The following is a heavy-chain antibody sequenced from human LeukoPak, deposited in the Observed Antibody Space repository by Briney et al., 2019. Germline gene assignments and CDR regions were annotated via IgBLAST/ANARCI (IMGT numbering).Heavy chain of an antibody. CDR3: AKVGRYFEGGAYYYYYGMDV. CDR2: ISYDGSNK. Sequence: GGSLRLSCAASGFTFSSYGMHWVRQAPGKGLEWVAVISYDGSNKYYADSVKGRFTISRDNSKNTLYLQMNSLRAEDTAVYYCAKVGRYFEGGAYYYYYGMDVWGQGTTVTVSS. CDR1: GFTFSSYG. V-gene: IGHV3-30*18. J-gene: IGHJ6*02. D-gene: IGHD3-9*01.